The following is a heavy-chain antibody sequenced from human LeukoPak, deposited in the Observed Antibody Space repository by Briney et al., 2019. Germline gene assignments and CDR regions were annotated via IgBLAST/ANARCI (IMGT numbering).Heavy chain of an antibody. D-gene: IGHD3-9*01. V-gene: IGHV3-23*01. Sequence: GGSLRLSCAASGFTFSSYAMSWVRQAPGKGLEWVSAISGSGGCTYYADSVKGRFTISRDNSKNTLYLQMNSLRAEDTAVYYCAKDQLRYFDWLLPDYWGQGTLVTVSS. J-gene: IGHJ4*02. CDR2: ISGSGGCT. CDR1: GFTFSSYA. CDR3: AKDQLRYFDWLLPDY.